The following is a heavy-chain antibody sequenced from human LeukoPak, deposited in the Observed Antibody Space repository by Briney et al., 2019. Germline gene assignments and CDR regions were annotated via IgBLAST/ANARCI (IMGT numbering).Heavy chain of an antibody. J-gene: IGHJ5*02. CDR3: ARWARYCSSGSCYSWFDP. CDR2: MKLDGSEE. D-gene: IGHD2-15*01. V-gene: IGHV3-7*01. Sequence: PGGSLRLSCAASGFTFRSYWMSWVRQAPGKGLEWVANMKLDGSEEYYVDSVKGRFTIYSDNAKNSLYLQMNSLRVDDTAVYYCARWARYCSSGSCYSWFDPWGQGTLVTVSS. CDR1: GFTFRSYW.